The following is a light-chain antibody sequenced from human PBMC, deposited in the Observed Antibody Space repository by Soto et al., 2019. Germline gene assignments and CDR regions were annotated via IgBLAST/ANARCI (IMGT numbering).Light chain of an antibody. J-gene: IGKJ2*01. CDR3: QQGHNWPLT. CDR1: QSISTV. CDR2: SAS. V-gene: IGKV3-15*01. Sequence: EIVMTPSPATLSVSPGERATLSCRASQSISTVLAWYQQKPGQPPRLLIYSASTRATGVPARFTGSGSGSEFTLNISGLQSEDFAVYYCQQGHNWPLTFGQGTRLEI.